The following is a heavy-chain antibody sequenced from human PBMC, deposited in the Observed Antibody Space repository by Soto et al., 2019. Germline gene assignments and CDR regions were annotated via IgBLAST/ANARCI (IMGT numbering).Heavy chain of an antibody. V-gene: IGHV3-33*01. J-gene: IGHJ6*02. CDR3: ARTLSVVYYGMDV. Sequence: PGGSLRLSCAASGFTFSSYGMHWVRQVPGKGLEWVAVIWYDGSNKYYADSVKGRFTISRDNSKNTLYLQMNSLRAEDTAVYYCARTLSVVYYGMDVWGQGTTVTVSS. CDR2: IWYDGSNK. CDR1: GFTFSSYG. D-gene: IGHD3-22*01.